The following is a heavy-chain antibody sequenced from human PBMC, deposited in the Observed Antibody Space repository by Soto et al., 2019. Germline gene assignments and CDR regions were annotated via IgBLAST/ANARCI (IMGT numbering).Heavy chain of an antibody. Sequence: SLRLSCAASGFTFSSYGMHWVLQAPGKGLEWVAVIWYDGSNKYYAGSVKGRFTISRDNSKNTLYLQMNSLRAEDTAVYYCARDQYYDFWSGYSQSGMDVWGQGTTVTVSS. CDR2: IWYDGSNK. V-gene: IGHV3-33*01. CDR1: GFTFSSYG. J-gene: IGHJ6*02. D-gene: IGHD3-3*01. CDR3: ARDQYYDFWSGYSQSGMDV.